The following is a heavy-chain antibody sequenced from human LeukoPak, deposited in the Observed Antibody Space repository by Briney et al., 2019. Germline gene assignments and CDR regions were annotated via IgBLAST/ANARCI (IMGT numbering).Heavy chain of an antibody. CDR1: GNSISNTCY. J-gene: IGHJ4*02. CDR3: ARNSSGNYFDY. Sequence: SETLSLTCAVSGNSISNTCYWGWIRQPPGKELEWIGIIYNSGSTHYNPSLKSRVTISVDTSKNQFSLKLSSVTAADTAVYYCARNSSGNYFDYWGQGTLVTVSS. D-gene: IGHD1-26*01. CDR2: IYNSGST. V-gene: IGHV4-38-2*01.